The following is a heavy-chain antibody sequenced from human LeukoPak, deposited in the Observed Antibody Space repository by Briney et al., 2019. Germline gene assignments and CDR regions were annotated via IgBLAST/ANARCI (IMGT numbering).Heavy chain of an antibody. CDR3: AREAVYDILTGYYYYGMDV. CDR2: IWYDGSNK. J-gene: IGHJ6*02. D-gene: IGHD3-9*01. Sequence: GRSLRLSCAASGFTFSNYGMHWVRQAPGKGLEWVAVIWYDGSNKYYADSVKGRFTISRDNSKRTLYLQMNSLRAEDTAVYYCAREAVYDILTGYYYYGMDVWGQGTTVTVSS. V-gene: IGHV3-33*01. CDR1: GFTFSNYG.